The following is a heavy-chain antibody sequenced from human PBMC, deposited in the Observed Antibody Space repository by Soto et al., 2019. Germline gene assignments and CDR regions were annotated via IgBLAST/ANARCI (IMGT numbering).Heavy chain of an antibody. V-gene: IGHV4-34*10. Sequence: AETLSLTCAVYGGSFSGYYWSWIRQHPGKGLEWIGYIYYSGSTYYNPSFQGQVTISADKSISTAYLQWSSLKASDTAMYYCARSYSSSWPTHDYWGQGTLVTVSS. D-gene: IGHD6-13*01. CDR2: IYYSGST. J-gene: IGHJ4*02. CDR3: ARSYSSSWPTHDY. CDR1: GGSFSGYY.